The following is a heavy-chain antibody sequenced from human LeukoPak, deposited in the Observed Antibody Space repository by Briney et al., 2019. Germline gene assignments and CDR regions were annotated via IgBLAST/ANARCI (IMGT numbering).Heavy chain of an antibody. CDR3: ARDLDTYYDSSGFNWFDP. D-gene: IGHD3-22*01. Sequence: GASVNVSCKASGGTFSSYAISWVRQAPGQGLEWMGGIIPIFGTANYAQKFQGRVTITADESTSTAYMELSSLRSEDTAVYYCARDLDTYYDSSGFNWFDPWGQGTLVTVSS. CDR1: GGTFSSYA. J-gene: IGHJ5*02. V-gene: IGHV1-69*01. CDR2: IIPIFGTA.